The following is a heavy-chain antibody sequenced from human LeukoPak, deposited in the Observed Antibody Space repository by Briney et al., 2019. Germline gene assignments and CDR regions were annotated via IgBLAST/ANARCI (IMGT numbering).Heavy chain of an antibody. CDR2: ISGSGGST. D-gene: IGHD2-2*02. J-gene: IGHJ6*02. CDR3: AKVGCSSTSGYTGHYYYGMDV. Sequence: GGSLRLSCAASGFTFSSYAMSWVRQAPGKGLEWVSAISGSGGSTYYADSVKGRFTISRDNSKNTLYLQMNSLRAEDTAVYYCAKVGCSSTSGYTGHYYYGMDVWGQGTTVTVSS. V-gene: IGHV3-23*01. CDR1: GFTFSSYA.